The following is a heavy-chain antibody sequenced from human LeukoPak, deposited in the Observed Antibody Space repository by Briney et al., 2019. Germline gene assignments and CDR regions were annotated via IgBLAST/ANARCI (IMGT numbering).Heavy chain of an antibody. CDR3: AAIVQPTTLYYFNY. CDR2: VYCSGST. J-gene: IGHJ4*02. Sequence: PSHTLSLTRTVSGGSISSSSYYWGWIRQPPGKGLDWNGSVYCSGSTYYNPSLQSRLTISVDPSKNQLSLKLSSVTAADTAVYYCAAIVQPTTLYYFNYWGQGTLVTVSS. CDR1: GGSISSSSYY. V-gene: IGHV4-39*01. D-gene: IGHD1-26*01.